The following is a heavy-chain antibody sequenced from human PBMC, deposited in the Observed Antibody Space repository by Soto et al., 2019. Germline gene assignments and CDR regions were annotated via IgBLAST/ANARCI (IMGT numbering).Heavy chain of an antibody. V-gene: IGHV1-18*01. CDR1: GYTFTSYG. J-gene: IGHJ6*03. D-gene: IGHD3-16*01. CDR2: ISAYNGNT. Sequence: GASVKVSCKASGYTFTSYGISWVRQAPGQGLEWMGWISAYNGNTNYAQKLQDRVTMTTDTSTSTAYMELRSLRSDDTAVYYCARGGRETDYYYYYMDVWGKGTTVTVSS. CDR3: ARGGRETDYYYYYMDV.